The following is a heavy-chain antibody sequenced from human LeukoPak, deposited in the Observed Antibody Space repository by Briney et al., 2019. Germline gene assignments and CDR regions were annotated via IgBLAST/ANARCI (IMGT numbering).Heavy chain of an antibody. Sequence: GGSLRLSCAASEFTYSTYWIHWLRQTPEKGLVWVSRISSDGSRTTYADSVKGRFTISRDNAKNTVYLQMNSLRAEDTAVYYCGRDTGDGYNFYFDYWGQGTMVTVSA. CDR3: GRDTGDGYNFYFDY. J-gene: IGHJ4*02. V-gene: IGHV3-74*01. CDR1: EFTYSTYW. CDR2: ISSDGSRT. D-gene: IGHD5-24*01.